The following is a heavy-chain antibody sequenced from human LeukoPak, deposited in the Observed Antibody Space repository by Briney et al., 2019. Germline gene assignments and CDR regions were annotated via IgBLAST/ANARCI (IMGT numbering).Heavy chain of an antibody. CDR1: GYTFTGYY. Sequence: ASVKVSCKASGYTFTGYYMHWVRQAPGQGLEWMGWINPNSGGTNYAQKFQGRVTMTRDTSTSTAYMELSRLRSDDTAVYYCAREDGSGNFCFDYWGQGTLVTVSS. J-gene: IGHJ4*02. D-gene: IGHD3-10*01. V-gene: IGHV1-2*02. CDR2: INPNSGGT. CDR3: AREDGSGNFCFDY.